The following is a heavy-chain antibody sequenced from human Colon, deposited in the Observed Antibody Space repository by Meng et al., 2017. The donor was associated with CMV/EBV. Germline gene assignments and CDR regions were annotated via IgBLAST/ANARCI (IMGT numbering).Heavy chain of an antibody. CDR1: GFTFSSYW. CDR2: ISSGGNT. CDR3: ARDGYYGA. D-gene: IGHD3-10*01. Sequence: GGSLRLSCAASGFTFSSYWMHWVRQAPGKGLECVSVISSGGNTNYADSVKGRFTISRDNSKNTLYLQMNSLRAEDTAVYYCARDGYYGAWGQGTLVTVSS. J-gene: IGHJ5*02. V-gene: IGHV3-66*02.